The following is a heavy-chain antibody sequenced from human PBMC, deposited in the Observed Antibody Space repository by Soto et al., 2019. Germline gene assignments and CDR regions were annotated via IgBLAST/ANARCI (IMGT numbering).Heavy chain of an antibody. D-gene: IGHD5-18*01. CDR1: GFTFDDYT. CDR2: ISWDGGST. J-gene: IGHJ4*02. V-gene: IGHV3-43*01. CDR3: AKDIAAIGYSYGPFDY. Sequence: PGGSLRLSCAASGFTFDDYTMHWVRQAPGKGLEWVSLISWDGGSTYYADSVEGRFTISRDNSKNSLYLQMNSLRTEDTALYYCAKDIAAIGYSYGPFDYWGQGTLVTVSS.